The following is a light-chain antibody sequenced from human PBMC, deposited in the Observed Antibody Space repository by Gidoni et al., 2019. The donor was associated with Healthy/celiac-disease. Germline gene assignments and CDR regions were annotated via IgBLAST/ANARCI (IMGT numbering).Light chain of an antibody. Sequence: DIQMTQSPSSLSASVGDRVTLTCRANQSISSYLDWYQQKPGKAPRLLLYAASSLQSGVPARFSGSGSGTDFTLTISSLEPEDFAAYYCQQYGSSPLYTFGPGTKVDIK. CDR2: AAS. V-gene: IGKV1-39*01. J-gene: IGKJ3*01. CDR1: QSISSY. CDR3: QQYGSSPLYT.